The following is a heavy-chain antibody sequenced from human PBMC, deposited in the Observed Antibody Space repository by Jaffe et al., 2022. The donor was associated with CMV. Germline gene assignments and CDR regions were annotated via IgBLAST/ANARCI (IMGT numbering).Heavy chain of an antibody. CDR3: AKDQGGYSYGPTTYFDY. J-gene: IGHJ4*02. D-gene: IGHD5-18*01. V-gene: IGHV3-30*18. Sequence: QVQLVESGGGVVQPGRSLRLSCAASGFTFSTHGMHWVRQAPGKGLEWVAVISYDGSNKYFADSVKGRFTISRDNSKNTLYLQMNSLRAEDTAIYYCAKDQGGYSYGPTTYFDYWGQGTLVTVS. CDR2: ISYDGSNK. CDR1: GFTFSTHG.